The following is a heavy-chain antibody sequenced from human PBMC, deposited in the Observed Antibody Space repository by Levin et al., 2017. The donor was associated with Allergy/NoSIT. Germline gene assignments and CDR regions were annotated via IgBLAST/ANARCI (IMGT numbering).Heavy chain of an antibody. D-gene: IGHD6-19*01. J-gene: IGHJ5*02. V-gene: IGHV3-66*04. CDR1: GFTVSSNY. CDR2: LYSDGRT. Sequence: RSGGSLRLSCVASGFTVSSNYMSWVRQAPGKGLEWVSVLYSDGRTYYADSVKGRFTISRDNPKNTLYLQMNSLRDEGTTVYYCAGHSGGWYGRGWFDPWGQGTLVTVSS. CDR3: AGHSGGWYGRGWFDP.